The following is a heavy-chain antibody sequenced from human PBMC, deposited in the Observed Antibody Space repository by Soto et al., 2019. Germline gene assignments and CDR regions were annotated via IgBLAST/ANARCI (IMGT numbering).Heavy chain of an antibody. CDR1: GGTFSSYA. J-gene: IGHJ6*02. CDR2: IIPIFGTA. CDR3: AKPSRGLYKTRYYYYGMDV. V-gene: IGHV1-69*06. Sequence: ASVKVACRASGGTFSSYAISWVQQAPGQGLEWMGGIIPIFGTANYAQKFQVSVTITADKSTSTAYMELSSLRSEDTAVYYCAKPSRGLYKTRYYYYGMDVLGQAITDTVSS. D-gene: IGHD1-20*01.